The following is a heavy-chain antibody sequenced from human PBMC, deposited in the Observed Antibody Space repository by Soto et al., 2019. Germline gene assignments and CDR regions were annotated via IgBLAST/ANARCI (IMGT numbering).Heavy chain of an antibody. CDR1: GGSISSGDYY. CDR2: IYYSGST. CDR3: ARADVLVPAASP. D-gene: IGHD2-2*01. J-gene: IGHJ5*02. V-gene: IGHV4-30-4*01. Sequence: SETLSLTCTVSGGSISSGDYYWSWIRQPPGKGLEWIGYIYYSGSTYYNPSLKSRVTISVDTSKNQFSLKLSSVTAADTAVYYCARADVLVPAASPWGQGTLVTVPQ.